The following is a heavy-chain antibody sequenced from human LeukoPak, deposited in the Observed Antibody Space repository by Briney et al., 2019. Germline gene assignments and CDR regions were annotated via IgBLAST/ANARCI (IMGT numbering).Heavy chain of an antibody. Sequence: GGSLRLSCAASGFTFSSYEMNWVRQAPGKGLEWVSYISSSGSTIYYADSVKGRFTISRDNSKNTLYLQMNSLRAEDTAVYYCAKAGGSHIDYRGQGTLVTVSS. D-gene: IGHD1-14*01. CDR1: GFTFSSYE. V-gene: IGHV3-48*03. J-gene: IGHJ4*02. CDR3: AKAGGSHIDY. CDR2: ISSSGSTI.